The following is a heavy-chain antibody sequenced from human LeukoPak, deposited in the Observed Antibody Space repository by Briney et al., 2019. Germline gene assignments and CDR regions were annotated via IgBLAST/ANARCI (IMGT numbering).Heavy chain of an antibody. CDR2: ISSSGSTI. J-gene: IGHJ4*02. V-gene: IGHV3-11*01. D-gene: IGHD3-10*01. CDR3: ASSSRITMVRGVIG. Sequence: PGGSLRLSCAASGFTFSDYYMSWIRQAPGKGLEWVSYISSSGSTIYYADSVKGRFTISRDNAKNSLYLQMNSLRAEDTAVYYCASSSRITMVRGVIGWGQGTLVTVSS. CDR1: GFTFSDYY.